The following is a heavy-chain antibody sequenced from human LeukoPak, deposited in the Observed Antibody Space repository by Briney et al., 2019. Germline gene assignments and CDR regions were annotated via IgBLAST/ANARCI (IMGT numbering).Heavy chain of an antibody. CDR2: IIHRGST. J-gene: IGHJ4*02. Sequence: SETLSLTCAVHGGSFSGYYWSWIRQPPGKGLEWIGEIIHRGSTNYNPSLKSRLTISVDTSKNQFSLKLSSVTAADTAVYYCASSFDFWSGYYTGMVYWGQGTLVTVSS. D-gene: IGHD3-3*01. CDR1: GGSFSGYY. V-gene: IGHV4-34*12. CDR3: ASSFDFWSGYYTGMVY.